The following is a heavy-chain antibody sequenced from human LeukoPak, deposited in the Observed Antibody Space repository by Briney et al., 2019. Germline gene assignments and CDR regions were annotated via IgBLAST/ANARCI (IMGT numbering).Heavy chain of an antibody. D-gene: IGHD3-10*01. CDR1: GFTFSSYG. V-gene: IGHV3-33*06. J-gene: IGHJ1*01. Sequence: PGGSLRLSCAASGFTFSSYGMHWVRQAPGKGLEWVAVIWCDGSNKYYVDSVKGRFTISRDNSKNTLYLQMNSLRAEDTAVYYCAKELYYYGSGSHTGYFQHWGQGTLVTVSS. CDR2: IWCDGSNK. CDR3: AKELYYYGSGSHTGYFQH.